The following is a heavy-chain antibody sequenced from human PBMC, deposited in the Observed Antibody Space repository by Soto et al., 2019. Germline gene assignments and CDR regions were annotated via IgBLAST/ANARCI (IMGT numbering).Heavy chain of an antibody. D-gene: IGHD2-2*01. V-gene: IGHV4-31*03. CDR2: IYYSGST. CDR3: ARNVGYCSSTSCPIPGGMDV. Sequence: SSETLSLTCTVSGGSISSGGYYWSWIRQHPGKGLEWIGYIYYSGSTYYNPSLKSRVTISVDTSKNQFSLKLSSVTAADTTVYYCARNVGYCSSTSCPIPGGMDVWGQGTTVT. J-gene: IGHJ6*02. CDR1: GGSISSGGYY.